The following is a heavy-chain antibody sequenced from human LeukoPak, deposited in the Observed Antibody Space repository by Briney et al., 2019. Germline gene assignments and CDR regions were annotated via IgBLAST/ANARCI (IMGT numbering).Heavy chain of an antibody. V-gene: IGHV3-21*01. J-gene: IGHJ1*01. CDR3: ARVSVGGWFSSEYFQH. D-gene: IGHD6-19*01. CDR1: GFTFSSYS. Sequence: GGSLRLSCAASGFTFSSYSMNWVRQAPGKGLEWVSSISSSSSYIYYADSVKGRFTISRDSAKNSLYLQMNSLRAEDTAVYYCARVSVGGWFSSEYFQHWGQGTLVTVSS. CDR2: ISSSSSYI.